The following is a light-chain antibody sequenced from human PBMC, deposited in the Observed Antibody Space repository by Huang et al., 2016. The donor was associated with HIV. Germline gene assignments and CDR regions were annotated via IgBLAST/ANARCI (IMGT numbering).Light chain of an antibody. CDR3: QQYGVSPYT. Sequence: DTVLTQSPGTMSLSPGERATLSCRAIRSVTSTDLAWYQQKPCQAPRYLRYATSSRAARIPDKFSGRGSGTDFTLTISRLEPADFAVYYDQQYGVSPYTFGQGTKLEIK. CDR2: ATS. V-gene: IGKV3-20*01. CDR1: RSVTSTD. J-gene: IGKJ2*01.